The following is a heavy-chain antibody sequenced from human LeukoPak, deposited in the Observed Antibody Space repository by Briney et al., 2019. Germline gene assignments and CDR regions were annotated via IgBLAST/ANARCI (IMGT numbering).Heavy chain of an antibody. CDR3: ARGAQTYYDKAPVDY. CDR2: INHSGST. J-gene: IGHJ4*02. V-gene: IGHV4-34*01. D-gene: IGHD3-22*01. Sequence: SETLSLTCAVYGGSFSGYYWSWIRQPPGKGLVWIGEINHSGSTNYNPSLKSRVTISVDTSKSQFSLKLNSMTAADTAVYYCARGAQTYYDKAPVDYWGQGTLVTVSS. CDR1: GGSFSGYY.